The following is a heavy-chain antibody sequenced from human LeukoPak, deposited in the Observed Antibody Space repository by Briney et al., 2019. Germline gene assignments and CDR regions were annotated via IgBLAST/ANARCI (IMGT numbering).Heavy chain of an antibody. V-gene: IGHV3-21*01. CDR2: ISSSSSYI. CDR1: GLTFSSYS. D-gene: IGHD6-13*01. CDR3: ARDRQQLFDY. J-gene: IGHJ4*02. Sequence: GGSLRLSCAASGLTFSSYSMNWVRQAPGKGLEWVSSISSSSSYIYYADSVKGRFTISRDNAKNSLYLQMNSLRAEDTAVYYCARDRQQLFDYWGQGTLVTVSS.